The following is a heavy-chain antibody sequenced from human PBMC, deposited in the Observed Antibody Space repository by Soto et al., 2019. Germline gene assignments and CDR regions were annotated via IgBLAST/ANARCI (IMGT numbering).Heavy chain of an antibody. V-gene: IGHV3-48*01. CDR1: GFTFSSYS. Sequence: GGSLRLSCAASGFTFSSYSMNWVRQAPGKGLEWVSYISSSSSTIYYADSVKGRFTISRDNAKNSLYLQMNSLRAEDTAVYYCARRWDCSGGSCTYYYYYMDVWGKGTTVTVSS. CDR3: ARRWDCSGGSCTYYYYYMDV. D-gene: IGHD2-15*01. J-gene: IGHJ6*03. CDR2: ISSSSSTI.